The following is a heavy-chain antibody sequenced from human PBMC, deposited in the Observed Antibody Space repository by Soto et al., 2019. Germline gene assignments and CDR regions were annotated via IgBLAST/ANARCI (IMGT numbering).Heavy chain of an antibody. D-gene: IGHD2-8*01. CDR1: GGSITSGAYS. CDR2: ISQSGAT. Sequence: TSETLSLTCAVSGGSITSGAYSCGSIRQPPGKLLEWLGYISQSGATYYNPSLERRVTVSRDRAKNAFSLSFSSVPSNDTAVYYCARGIWNIDEMIYAFSFDPWGPGTLVTVSS. V-gene: IGHV4-30-2*01. J-gene: IGHJ5*02. CDR3: ARGIWNIDEMIYAFSFDP.